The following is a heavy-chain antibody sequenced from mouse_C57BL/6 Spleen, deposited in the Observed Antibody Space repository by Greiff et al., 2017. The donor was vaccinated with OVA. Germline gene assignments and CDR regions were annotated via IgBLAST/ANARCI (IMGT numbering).Heavy chain of an antibody. Sequence: QVQLQQSGAELVRPGASVTLSCKASGFTFTDYEMHWVKQTPVHGLEWIGAIDPETGGTAYNQKFKGKAILTADKSSSTAYMELRSLTSEDSAVYYCTHAPFAYWGQGTLVTVSA. CDR2: IDPETGGT. CDR3: THAPFAY. CDR1: GFTFTDYE. J-gene: IGHJ3*01. V-gene: IGHV1-15*01.